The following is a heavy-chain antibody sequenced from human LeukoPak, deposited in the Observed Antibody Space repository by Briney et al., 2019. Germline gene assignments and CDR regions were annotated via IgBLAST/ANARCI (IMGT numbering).Heavy chain of an antibody. J-gene: IGHJ3*02. CDR2: IYSGGSA. CDR3: ARENGDAFDI. V-gene: IGHV3-53*01. CDR1: GFTVSSNY. Sequence: PGGSLRLSCAASGFTVSSNYMSWVRQAPGKGLEWVSVIYSGGSAFYADSVKGRFTISRDNSKNTLYLQMNSLRAEDTAVYYCARENGDAFDIWGQGTMVTVSS. D-gene: IGHD1-1*01.